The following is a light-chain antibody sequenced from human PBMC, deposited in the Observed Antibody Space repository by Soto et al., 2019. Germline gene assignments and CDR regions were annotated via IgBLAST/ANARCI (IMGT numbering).Light chain of an antibody. CDR1: SSDVGAYHY. V-gene: IGLV2-8*01. CDR2: EVS. Sequence: QSPVTQPPSASLSPGQSVTISCSGTSSDVGAYHYVSWYQQHPGKAPTLIIYEVSQRPSGVPDRFSGSKSGNTASLTVSGLQADDEADYYCSSYAGTNNYVFGTGTKVTVL. CDR3: SSYAGTNNYV. J-gene: IGLJ1*01.